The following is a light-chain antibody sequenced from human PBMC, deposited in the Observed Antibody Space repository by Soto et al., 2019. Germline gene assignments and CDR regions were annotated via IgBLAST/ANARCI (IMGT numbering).Light chain of an antibody. CDR3: GSDAGNNSLV. J-gene: IGLJ3*02. V-gene: IGLV2-23*02. CDR2: EVS. CDR1: SSNVGSYNF. Sequence: QSALTQPASVSGSPGQSITISCTGTSSNVGSYNFVSWYRQYPGKAPELIIYEVSQRPSTFFNRYSGSKSGNTASLTVSGLQSDDEADYYCGSDAGNNSLVFGGGTKVTVL.